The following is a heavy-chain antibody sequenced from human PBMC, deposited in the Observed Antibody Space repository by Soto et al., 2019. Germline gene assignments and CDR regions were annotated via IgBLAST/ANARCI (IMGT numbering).Heavy chain of an antibody. D-gene: IGHD7-27*01. Sequence: SETLSLTCAVSGGSVSSTYWWTWVRQAPGKGLEWIGEIYHTGSTNYNPSLKSRVSMSVDKSNNEFSLKLSSVTAADTAVYYCARVPGPWGQGTMVTVSS. J-gene: IGHJ5*02. CDR3: ARVPGP. CDR1: GGSVSSTYW. CDR2: IYHTGST. V-gene: IGHV4-4*02.